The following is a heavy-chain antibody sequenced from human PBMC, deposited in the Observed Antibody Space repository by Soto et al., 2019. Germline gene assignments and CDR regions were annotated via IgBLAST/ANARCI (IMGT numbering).Heavy chain of an antibody. CDR2: ISGSGGST. Sequence: EVQLLESGGGLVQPGGSLRLSCAASGFTFSSYAMSWVRQAPGKGLEWVSAISGSGGSTYYADSVKGRFTIPRDNSKNTLYLQMNSLRAEDTAVYYCAKDLRSSSRRWYFDLWGRGTLVTVSS. D-gene: IGHD6-6*01. CDR3: AKDLRSSSRRWYFDL. CDR1: GFTFSSYA. V-gene: IGHV3-23*01. J-gene: IGHJ2*01.